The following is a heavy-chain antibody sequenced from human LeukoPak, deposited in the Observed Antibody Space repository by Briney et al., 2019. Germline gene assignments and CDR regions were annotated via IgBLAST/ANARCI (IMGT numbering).Heavy chain of an antibody. J-gene: IGHJ6*03. CDR3: ARGATVTTLFGRIDYYYYMDV. V-gene: IGHV4-34*01. Sequence: SETLSLTCAVYGGSFSGYYWSWIRQPPGKGLEWIGEINHSGSTNYNPSLKSRVTISVDTSKNQFSLKLSSVTAADTAVYYCARGATVTTLFGRIDYYYYMDVWGKGTTVTVSS. CDR2: INHSGST. CDR1: GGSFSGYY. D-gene: IGHD4-11*01.